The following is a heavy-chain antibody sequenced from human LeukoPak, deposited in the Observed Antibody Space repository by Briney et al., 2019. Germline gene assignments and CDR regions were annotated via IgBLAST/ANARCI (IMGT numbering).Heavy chain of an antibody. Sequence: GGSLRLSCAASGFTVSRIYMSWVRQAPGKGLEWVSVIYSGGSTYYADSVKGRFTISRDNSKNTLYLQMNSLRAEDTAVYYCAKVPRTYYYGSGSPVSLAFDIWGQGTMVTVSS. CDR3: AKVPRTYYYGSGSPVSLAFDI. CDR1: GFTVSRIY. D-gene: IGHD3-10*01. J-gene: IGHJ3*02. CDR2: IYSGGST. V-gene: IGHV3-53*01.